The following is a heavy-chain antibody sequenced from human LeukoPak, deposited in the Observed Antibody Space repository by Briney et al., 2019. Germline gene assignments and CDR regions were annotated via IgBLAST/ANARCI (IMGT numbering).Heavy chain of an antibody. CDR1: GGSVRSGDYY. CDR2: IYYSGST. D-gene: IGHD1-26*01. CDR3: ARDQSGSYFDY. Sequence: SETLSLTCTVSGGSVRSGDYYWSWIRQPPGKGLEWIGYIYYSGSTNYNPSLKSRVTISVDTSMNQFSLKLSSVTAADTAVYYCARDQSGSYFDYWGQGTLVTVSS. V-gene: IGHV4-61*08. J-gene: IGHJ4*02.